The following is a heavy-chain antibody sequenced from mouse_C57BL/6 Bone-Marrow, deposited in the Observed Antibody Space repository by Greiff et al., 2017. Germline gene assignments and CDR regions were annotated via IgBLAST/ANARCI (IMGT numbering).Heavy chain of an antibody. V-gene: IGHV1-82*01. D-gene: IGHD3-1*01. J-gene: IGHJ4*01. CDR1: GYAFSSSW. CDR2: IYPGDGDT. CDR3: ARSGGPPYYAMDY. Sequence: VQLQQSGPELVKPGASVKISCKASGYAFSSSWMNWVKQRPGKGLEWIGRIYPGDGDTNYNGKFKGKATLTADKSSSTAYMQLSSLTSEDSAVYFCARSGGPPYYAMDYWGQGTSVTVSS.